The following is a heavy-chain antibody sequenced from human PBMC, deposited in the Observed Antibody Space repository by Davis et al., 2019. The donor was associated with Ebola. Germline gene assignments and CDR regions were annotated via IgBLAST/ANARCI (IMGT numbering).Heavy chain of an antibody. CDR3: ARAYSSSWTYWFDP. V-gene: IGHV4-59*01. Sequence: SETLSLTCTVSGGSISSYYWSWIRQPPGKGLEWIGYIYYSGTINYNPYLRSRVTISLDTSKNQFSLKVNSVTAADTAVYYCARAYSSSWTYWFDPWGQGTVVTVSS. CDR2: IYYSGTI. J-gene: IGHJ5*02. D-gene: IGHD6-13*01. CDR1: GGSISSYY.